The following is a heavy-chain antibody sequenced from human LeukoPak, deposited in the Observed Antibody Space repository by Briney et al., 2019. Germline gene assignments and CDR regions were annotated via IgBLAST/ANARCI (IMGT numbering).Heavy chain of an antibody. CDR1: GGTFSIHP. J-gene: IGHJ4*02. Sequence: SVKVSCKASGGTFSIHPFTWVRQAPGQGLEWMGEITPIFGSANYAQRFQGRVTITADESTSTVYMELSSLRSDDTALYYCARNSRVASTSGLNYWGQGTLVTVSS. D-gene: IGHD4-23*01. V-gene: IGHV1-69*13. CDR2: ITPIFGSA. CDR3: ARNSRVASTSGLNY.